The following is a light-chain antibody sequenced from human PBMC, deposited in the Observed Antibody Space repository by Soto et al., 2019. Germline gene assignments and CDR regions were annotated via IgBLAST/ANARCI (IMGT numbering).Light chain of an antibody. V-gene: IGKV3D-20*02. Sequence: IVLTQSPGTLSLSPGERATLYCRASQSVSSSYLAWYQQKPGQAPRLLIYDASSRATGIPDRFSGSGSGTDFTLTINSLGPEDFAVYYCQQRSNWLFGPGTKVD. J-gene: IGKJ3*01. CDR3: QQRSNWL. CDR2: DAS. CDR1: QSVSSSY.